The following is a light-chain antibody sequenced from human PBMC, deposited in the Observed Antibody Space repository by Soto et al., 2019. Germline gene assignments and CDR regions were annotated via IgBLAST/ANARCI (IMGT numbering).Light chain of an antibody. CDR1: QSINNL. CDR3: QQYNSYSPLT. J-gene: IGKJ4*01. V-gene: IGKV1-5*03. CDR2: KAS. Sequence: FQLPQSPSTLSASLGDRFTITCPPSQSINNLLAWYQQKPGKAPKLLIYKASGLESGVPSRFSGSGSGTDFTLTISSLQPDDFATYYCQQYNSYSPLTFGGGAKV.